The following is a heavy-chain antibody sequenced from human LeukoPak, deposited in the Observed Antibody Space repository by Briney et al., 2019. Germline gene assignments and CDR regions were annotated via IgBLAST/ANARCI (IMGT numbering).Heavy chain of an antibody. Sequence: PGGSLRLSCAASGFTFSKYAMSWVRQGPGKGLEWVANIKGDGSETSYVDSLKGRFTISRDNAKNSLYLQLNSLRAEDTALYYCARDRWVEVAATRVYYFYGMDVWGQGTTVTVSS. CDR3: ARDRWVEVAATRVYYFYGMDV. J-gene: IGHJ6*02. CDR2: IKGDGSET. D-gene: IGHD2-15*01. V-gene: IGHV3-7*04. CDR1: GFTFSKYA.